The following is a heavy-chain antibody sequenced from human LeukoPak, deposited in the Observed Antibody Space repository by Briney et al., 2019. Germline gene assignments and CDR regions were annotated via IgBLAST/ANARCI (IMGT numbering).Heavy chain of an antibody. J-gene: IGHJ4*02. Sequence: PGGSLRLSCSASGFTFNNYAMSWIRQAPGKGLEWVSGPSGLGDSKYYADSVNGRFSISRDNANNRLYLQMNNLRAEDTAVYYCAKDFRDTSMFTDGYFDSWGQGTLVTVSS. D-gene: IGHD5-18*01. CDR3: AKDFRDTSMFTDGYFDS. V-gene: IGHV3-23*01. CDR1: GFTFNNYA. CDR2: PSGLGDSK.